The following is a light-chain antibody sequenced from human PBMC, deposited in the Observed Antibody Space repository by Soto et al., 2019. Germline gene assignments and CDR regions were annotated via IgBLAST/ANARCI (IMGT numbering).Light chain of an antibody. CDR3: QSYDSSLSGYVV. J-gene: IGLJ2*01. Sequence: QSVLTQPPSVSGAPGQRVTISCTGSSSNIGAGYDVHWYQQLPGTAPKLLRYGNSNRPSGVPDRFSGSKSGTSASLAITGLQAEDEADYYCQSYDSSLSGYVVFGGGTKLTVL. V-gene: IGLV1-40*01. CDR1: SSNIGAGYD. CDR2: GNS.